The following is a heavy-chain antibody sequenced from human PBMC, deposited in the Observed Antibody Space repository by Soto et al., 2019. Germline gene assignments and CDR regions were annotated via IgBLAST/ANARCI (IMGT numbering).Heavy chain of an antibody. CDR1: GYIFTGYH. V-gene: IGHV1-2*02. J-gene: IGHJ6*02. CDR3: ARDARGTRGFDEMDI. Sequence: ASVKVSCKASGYIFTGYHIHWVRQAPGRGLEWMGWIDPNSGDTEYAQNFQGRVTMTRDTSFNLVYMEMSGLMSDDTAVYYCARDARGTRGFDEMDIWGQGTTVTVSS. CDR2: IDPNSGDT. D-gene: IGHD3-9*01.